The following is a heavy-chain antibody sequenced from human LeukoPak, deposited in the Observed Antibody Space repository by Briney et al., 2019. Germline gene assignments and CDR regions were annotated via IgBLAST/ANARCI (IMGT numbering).Heavy chain of an antibody. J-gene: IGHJ6*03. D-gene: IGHD3-3*01. CDR1: GFTFSSYG. CDR3: ARVSTIFGVVARGYYYYMDV. V-gene: IGHV3-30*03. Sequence: GGSLRLSCAASGFTFSSYGMQWVRQAPGKGPEWVAVVSYDGSIAYYADSVRGRFTISRDNAKNTLYLQMNSLRSEDTAVYYCARVSTIFGVVARGYYYYMDVWGKGTTVTVSS. CDR2: VSYDGSIA.